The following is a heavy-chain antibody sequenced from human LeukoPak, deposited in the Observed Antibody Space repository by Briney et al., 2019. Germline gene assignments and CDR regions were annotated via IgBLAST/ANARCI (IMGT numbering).Heavy chain of an antibody. D-gene: IGHD4-17*01. V-gene: IGHV1-69*01. J-gene: IGHJ5*02. CDR2: IIPIFGTA. Sequence: GSSVKVSCKASGGTFSSHAISWVRRAPGQGLEWMGGIIPIFGTANYAQKFQGRVTITADESTSTAYMELSGLRSEDTAVYYCARGQYGDYRDWFDPWGQGTLVTVSS. CDR1: GGTFSSHA. CDR3: ARGQYGDYRDWFDP.